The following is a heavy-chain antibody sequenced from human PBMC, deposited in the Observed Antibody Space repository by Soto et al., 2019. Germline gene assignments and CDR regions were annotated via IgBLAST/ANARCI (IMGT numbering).Heavy chain of an antibody. Sequence: PSATLSLTCRVSDGSMNSDSSYWGWIRQPPGKGLEWIGVINHSGSTYHNLSLKGRVTMSVDASRNQFSLKLTSMTAADTAVYYCARLGGYVSVGYYYLWDSWGQGTLVTVSS. CDR3: ARLGGYVSVGYYYLWDS. CDR2: INHSGST. D-gene: IGHD3-22*01. V-gene: IGHV4-39*01. J-gene: IGHJ4*02. CDR1: DGSMNSDSSY.